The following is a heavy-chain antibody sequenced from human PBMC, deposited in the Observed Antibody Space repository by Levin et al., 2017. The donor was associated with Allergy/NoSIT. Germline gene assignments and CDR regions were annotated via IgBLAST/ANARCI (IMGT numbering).Heavy chain of an antibody. D-gene: IGHD6-25*01. CDR1: GFTLSDYG. V-gene: IGHV3-48*02. J-gene: IGHJ5*02. CDR2: ISSISTR. Sequence: PSETLSLTCAASGFTLSDYGMIWVRQSPVKGLEWVSYISSISTRFYADSVKGRFTISRDNAKNSLYLQMSNPRDEDTAIYYCARSTIAASEVTPFGSWGQGTLVTVSS. CDR3: ARSTIAASEVTPFGS.